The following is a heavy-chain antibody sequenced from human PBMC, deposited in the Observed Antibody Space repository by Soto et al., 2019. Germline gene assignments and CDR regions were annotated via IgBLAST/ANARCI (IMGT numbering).Heavy chain of an antibody. J-gene: IGHJ4*02. CDR1: GFTFSSYG. CDR2: IWYDGSNK. Sequence: GGSLRLSCAASGFTFSSYGMHWVRQAPGKGLEWVAVIWYDGSNKYYADSVKGRFTISRDNSKNTLYLQMNSLRAEDTAVYYCARDREQLVLPYYFDYWCPGTLVTVSS. CDR3: ARDREQLVLPYYFDY. D-gene: IGHD6-13*01. V-gene: IGHV3-33*01.